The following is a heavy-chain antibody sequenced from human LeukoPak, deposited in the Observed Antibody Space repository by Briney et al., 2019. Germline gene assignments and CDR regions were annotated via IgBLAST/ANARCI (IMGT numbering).Heavy chain of an antibody. Sequence: ASVKVSCKASGYTFTSYGISWVRQAPGQGLEWMGWISGYNGNRKYAQKLQGRVTMTTDTSTSTAYMELGSLRFDDTAVYYCARSGNPQGYYYYMDVWGKGTTVTVSS. V-gene: IGHV1-18*01. CDR3: ARSGNPQGYYYYMDV. J-gene: IGHJ6*03. D-gene: IGHD4-23*01. CDR1: GYTFTSYG. CDR2: ISGYNGNR.